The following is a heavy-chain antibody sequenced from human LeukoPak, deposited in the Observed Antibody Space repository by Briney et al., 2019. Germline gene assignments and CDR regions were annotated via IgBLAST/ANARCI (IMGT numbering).Heavy chain of an antibody. CDR2: VSRFGGTT. CDR3: VKHMGGRWSNNRFDP. CDR1: GFTFDSYA. Sequence: GGSLRLSCAASGFTFDSYAMSWVRQAPGKGLEWVSAVSRFGGTTYYADSAKGRFTISRDNSNNTVYLQMNSLRVGDTALYYCVKHMGGRWSNNRFDPWGQGTLVTVS. V-gene: IGHV3-23*01. J-gene: IGHJ5*02. D-gene: IGHD1-26*01.